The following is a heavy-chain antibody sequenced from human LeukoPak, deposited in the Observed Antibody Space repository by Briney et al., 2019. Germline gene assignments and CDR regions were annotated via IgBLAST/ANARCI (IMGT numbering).Heavy chain of an antibody. D-gene: IGHD3-10*01. J-gene: IGHJ4*02. Sequence: SSETLSLTCAVYGGSFSGYYWSWIRQPPGKGLEWIGEINHSGSTNYNPSLKSRVTISVDTSKNQFSLKLSSVTAADTAVYYCARGSYYGSGSYYTSGTLFDYWGQGTLVTVSS. CDR3: ARGSYYGSGSYYTSGTLFDY. V-gene: IGHV4-34*01. CDR1: GGSFSGYY. CDR2: INHSGST.